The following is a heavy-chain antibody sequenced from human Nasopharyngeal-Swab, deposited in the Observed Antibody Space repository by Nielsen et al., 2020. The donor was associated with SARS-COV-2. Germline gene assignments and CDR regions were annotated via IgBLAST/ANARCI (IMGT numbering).Heavy chain of an antibody. Sequence: SETLSLTCTVSGGSISSGGYCWSWIRQHPGKGLEWIGYIYYSGSTYYNPSLKSRVTISVDTSKNQFSLKLSSVTAADTAVYYCARDSGRSTIFGVVIIDAFDIWGQGTMVTVSS. CDR1: GGSISSGGYC. D-gene: IGHD3-3*01. V-gene: IGHV4-31*03. J-gene: IGHJ3*02. CDR2: IYYSGST. CDR3: ARDSGRSTIFGVVIIDAFDI.